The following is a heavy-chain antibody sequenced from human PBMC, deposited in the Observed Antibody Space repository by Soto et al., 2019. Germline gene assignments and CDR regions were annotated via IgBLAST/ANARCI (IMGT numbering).Heavy chain of an antibody. CDR3: VLIAPAEPHDYGDYVVDYYYYMDV. J-gene: IGHJ6*03. CDR1: GGTFSSYA. CDR2: IIPIFGTA. V-gene: IGHV1-69*13. D-gene: IGHD4-17*01. Sequence: ASVKVSCKASGGTFSSYAISWVRQAPGQGLEWMGGIIPIFGTANYAQKFQGRVTITADESTSTAYMELSSLRSEDTAVYYCVLIAPAEPHDYGDYVVDYYYYMDVWGKGTTVTVSS.